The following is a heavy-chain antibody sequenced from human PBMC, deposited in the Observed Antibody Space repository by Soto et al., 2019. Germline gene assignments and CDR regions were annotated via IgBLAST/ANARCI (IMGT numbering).Heavy chain of an antibody. Sequence: SETLSLTCTVSGGSISSCGYSWSWIRQPPGKGLEWIGYIYHSGSTYYNPSLKSRVTISVDRSKNQFSLKLSSVTAADTAVYDCARDQVGYSSGWYDRINWFDPWGQGTLVTVSS. CDR1: GGSISSCGYS. J-gene: IGHJ5*02. CDR2: IYHSGST. V-gene: IGHV4-30-2*01. CDR3: ARDQVGYSSGWYDRINWFDP. D-gene: IGHD6-19*01.